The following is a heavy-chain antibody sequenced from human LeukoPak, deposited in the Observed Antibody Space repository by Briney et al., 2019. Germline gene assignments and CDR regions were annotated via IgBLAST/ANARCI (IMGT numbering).Heavy chain of an antibody. J-gene: IGHJ3*02. CDR3: ARAVGATWDDAFDI. D-gene: IGHD1-26*01. CDR2: ISYDGSNK. CDR1: GFTFSSYA. V-gene: IGHV3-30*01. Sequence: GGSLRLSCAASGFTFSSYAMHWVRQAPGKGLEWVAVISYDGSNKYYADSVKGRFTISRDNSKNTLYLQMNSLRAEDTAVYYCARAVGATWDDAFDIWGQGTMVTVSS.